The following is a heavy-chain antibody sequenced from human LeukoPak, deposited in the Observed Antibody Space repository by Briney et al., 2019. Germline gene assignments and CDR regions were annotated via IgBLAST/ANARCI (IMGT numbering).Heavy chain of an antibody. CDR2: INHSGST. D-gene: IGHD2-2*01. V-gene: IGHV4-34*01. CDR1: GFTFSSYA. J-gene: IGHJ4*02. Sequence: GSLRLSCAASGFTFSSYAMSWIRQPPGKGLEWIGEINHSGSTNYNPSLKSRVTISVDTSKNQFSLKLSSVTAADTAVYYCARGRGYCSSTSCYQFDYWGQGTLVTVSS. CDR3: ARGRGYCSSTSCYQFDY.